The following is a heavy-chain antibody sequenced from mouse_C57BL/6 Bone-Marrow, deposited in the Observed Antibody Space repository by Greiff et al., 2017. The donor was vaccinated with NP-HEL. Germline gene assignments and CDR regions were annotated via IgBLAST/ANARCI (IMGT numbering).Heavy chain of an antibody. CDR1: GYTFTDYE. Sequence: QVQLQQSGAELVRPGASVTLSCKASGYTFTDYEMHWVKQTPVHGLEWIGAIDPETGGTAYNQKCKGKAILTADTSSSTAYMELRSLTSEDSAVYYGTRRGGSSLYYARDDWGQGTSVTVSS. V-gene: IGHV1-15*01. J-gene: IGHJ4*01. D-gene: IGHD1-1*01. CDR2: IDPETGGT. CDR3: TRRGGSSLYYARDD.